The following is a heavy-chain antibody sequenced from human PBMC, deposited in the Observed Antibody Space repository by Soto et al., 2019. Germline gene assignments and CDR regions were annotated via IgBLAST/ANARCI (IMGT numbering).Heavy chain of an antibody. Sequence: VASVKVSCKASGYTYISYSMHWVRQAPGQRLEWMGWINVGNGNTKYSQNFQGRVTINQDTSASTAYMELSSLTSEDTAVYYCARAVYSGYDQVPYYYGMDVWGQGTTVTVSS. CDR1: GYTYISYS. CDR3: ARAVYSGYDQVPYYYGMDV. CDR2: INVGNGNT. V-gene: IGHV1-3*01. J-gene: IGHJ6*02. D-gene: IGHD5-12*01.